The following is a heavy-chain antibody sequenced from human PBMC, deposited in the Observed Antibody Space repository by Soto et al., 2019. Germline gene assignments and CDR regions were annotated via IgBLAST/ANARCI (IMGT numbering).Heavy chain of an antibody. Sequence: PGGSLRLSCAASGFTFSSYWMHWVRQAPGKGLVWVSRINGDGSSTTHADSVRGRFTISRDNTKNTLYLQMNSLRAEDTAVYYCTRDAYYDFWSGYYAYYYYYMDFPAKGTTVTVS. V-gene: IGHV3-74*01. CDR3: TRDAYYDFWSGYYAYYYYYMDF. D-gene: IGHD3-3*01. CDR2: INGDGSST. J-gene: IGHJ6*03. CDR1: GFTFSSYW.